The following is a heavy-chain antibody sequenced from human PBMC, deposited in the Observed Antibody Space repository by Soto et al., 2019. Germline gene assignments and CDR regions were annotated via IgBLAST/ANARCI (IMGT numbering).Heavy chain of an antibody. D-gene: IGHD5-18*01. V-gene: IGHV3-23*01. CDR1: GFTFSSYA. J-gene: IGHJ4*02. Sequence: GGSLRLSCAASGFTFSSYAMSWVRQAPGKGLEWVSAISGSGGSTYYADSVKGRFTISRDNSKNTLYLQMNSLRAEDTAVYYCAKDWGAQGGYSYGHTEGYWGQGTLVTVSS. CDR3: AKDWGAQGGYSYGHTEGY. CDR2: ISGSGGST.